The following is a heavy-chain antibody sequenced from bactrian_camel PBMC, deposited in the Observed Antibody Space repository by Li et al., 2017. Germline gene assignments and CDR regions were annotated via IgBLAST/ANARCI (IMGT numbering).Heavy chain of an antibody. CDR2: SKGDDGSA. CDR3: GVGGIATMRH. Sequence: VQLVESGGSLVQPGGSLRLSCAASGFSFSDYAMSWVRQSPGKGLEWVSGSKGDDGSAYYRDSVKGRFNISRDNAKKTLNLQMNSLKSEDTGVYYCGVGGIATMRHGGQGTQVTVS. CDR1: GFSFSDYA. V-gene: IGHV3S31*01. J-gene: IGHJ4*01. D-gene: IGHD4*01.